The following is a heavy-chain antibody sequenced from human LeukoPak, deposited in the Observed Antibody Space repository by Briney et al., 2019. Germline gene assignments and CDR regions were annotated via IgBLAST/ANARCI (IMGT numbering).Heavy chain of an antibody. D-gene: IGHD3-3*01. CDR2: IYHSGST. J-gene: IGHJ4*02. CDR1: GYSISSGYY. Sequence: SETLSLTCAVSGYSISSGYYWGWIRQPPGKGLEWSGSIYHSGSTYYNPSLKSRVTISVDTSKNQFSLKLSSVTAADTAVYYCARLPPLYYDFWSGYYNPDYWGQGTLVTVSS. CDR3: ARLPPLYYDFWSGYYNPDY. V-gene: IGHV4-38-2*01.